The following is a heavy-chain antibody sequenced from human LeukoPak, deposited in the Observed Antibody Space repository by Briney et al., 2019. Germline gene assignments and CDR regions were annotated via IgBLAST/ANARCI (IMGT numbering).Heavy chain of an antibody. J-gene: IGHJ4*02. CDR1: GGTFSSYT. Sequence: HAASVKVSCKASGGTFSSYTISWVRQAPGQGLEWMGRIIPILGIANYAQKFQGRVTITADKSTSTAYMELSSLRSEDTAVYYCARDWYSSGWCLDYWGQGTLVTVSS. V-gene: IGHV1-69*04. CDR3: ARDWYSSGWCLDY. CDR2: IIPILGIA. D-gene: IGHD6-19*01.